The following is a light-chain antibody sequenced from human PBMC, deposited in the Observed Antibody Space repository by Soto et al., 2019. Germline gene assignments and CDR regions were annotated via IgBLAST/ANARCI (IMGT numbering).Light chain of an antibody. Sequence: ESVLTQSPGTLSLSPGERVTLSCRASQSVSNNYLAWYQQKPGQAPRLLIYGASSRATGIPDRFSGSGSGTDFTLTISRLEPEDFAVYFCQQYGISPGTFGQGTKVEIK. CDR2: GAS. CDR3: QQYGISPGT. V-gene: IGKV3-20*01. CDR1: QSVSNNY. J-gene: IGKJ1*01.